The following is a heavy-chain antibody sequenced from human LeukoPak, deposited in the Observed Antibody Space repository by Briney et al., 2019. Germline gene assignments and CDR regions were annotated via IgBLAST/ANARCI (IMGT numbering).Heavy chain of an antibody. Sequence: SETLSLTCAVYGGSLSGYYWSWIRQPPGKGLEWIGEINHSGSTNYNPSLKSRVTISVDTSKNQFSLKLSSVTAADTAVYYCARGESYHHPYWLVRHWFDHWGQGTLVTVSS. CDR2: INHSGST. CDR3: ARGESYHHPYWLVRHWFDH. J-gene: IGHJ5*02. V-gene: IGHV4-34*01. D-gene: IGHD6-19*01. CDR1: GGSLSGYY.